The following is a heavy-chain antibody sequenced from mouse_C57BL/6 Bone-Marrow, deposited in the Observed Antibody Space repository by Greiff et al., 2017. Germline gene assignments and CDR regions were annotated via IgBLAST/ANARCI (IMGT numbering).Heavy chain of an antibody. CDR1: GYAFSSYW. J-gene: IGHJ3*01. D-gene: IGHD2-4*01. CDR3: AREDYGGSSWFAY. Sequence: VKLQQSGAELVKPGASVKISCKASGYAFSSYWMNWVKQRPGKGLEWIGQIYPGDGDTNYNGKFKGQATLTADKSSSTAYMQLSSLTSEDSAVYFCAREDYGGSSWFAYWGQGTLVTVSA. V-gene: IGHV1-80*01. CDR2: IYPGDGDT.